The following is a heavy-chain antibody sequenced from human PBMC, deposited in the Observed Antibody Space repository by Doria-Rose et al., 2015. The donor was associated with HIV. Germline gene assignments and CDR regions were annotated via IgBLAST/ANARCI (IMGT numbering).Heavy chain of an antibody. Sequence: QVTLKESSPVLAKPTETLTPTCTVSGVSLSSPGMGVSWIRQPPGKALEWLANIFSDDERSYKTSLKSRLTISRVTSKSQVVLTMTDMDPVDTATYYCARIKSSRWYHKYYFDFWGQGTLVIVSA. V-gene: IGHV2-26*01. CDR3: ARIKSSRWYHKYYFDF. D-gene: IGHD6-13*01. CDR2: IFSDDER. CDR1: GVSLSSPGMG. J-gene: IGHJ4*02.